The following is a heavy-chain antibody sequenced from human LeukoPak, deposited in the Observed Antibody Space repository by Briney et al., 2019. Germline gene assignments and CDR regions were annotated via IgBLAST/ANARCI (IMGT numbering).Heavy chain of an antibody. CDR1: GFTVSSNY. D-gene: IGHD2-2*01. Sequence: GGSLRLSCAASGFTVSSNYTSWVRQAPGKGLEWVSVIYSGGSTYYADSVKGRFTISRDNSKNTLYLQMNSLRAEDSAVYYCARDTFQPGLIDSWGQGTLVTVSS. CDR2: IYSGGST. J-gene: IGHJ4*02. CDR3: ARDTFQPGLIDS. V-gene: IGHV3-66*01.